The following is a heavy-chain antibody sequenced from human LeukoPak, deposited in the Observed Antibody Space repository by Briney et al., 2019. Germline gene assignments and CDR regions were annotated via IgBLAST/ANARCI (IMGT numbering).Heavy chain of an antibody. Sequence: GGSLGLSCAASGFTFSSYAMHWVRQAPGKGLEWVAVISYDGSNKYYADSVKGRFTISRDNSKNTLYLQMNSLRAEDTAVYYCAREEYYYGSGSYPDYGMDVWGQGTTVTVSS. V-gene: IGHV3-30-3*01. CDR1: GFTFSSYA. CDR3: AREEYYYGSGSYPDYGMDV. D-gene: IGHD3-10*01. J-gene: IGHJ6*02. CDR2: ISYDGSNK.